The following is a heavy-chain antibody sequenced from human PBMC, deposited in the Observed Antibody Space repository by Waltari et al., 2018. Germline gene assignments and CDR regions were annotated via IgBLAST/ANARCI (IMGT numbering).Heavy chain of an antibody. CDR2: IYQSGST. V-gene: IGHV4-38-2*02. CDR3: MREVKRGVAITSDF. D-gene: IGHD3-16*01. CDR1: NFSIRSGFY. Sequence: QVQLHESGPGLVKPSGTLSVMCAVSNFSIRSGFYLGWIRQPPGKGLEWIGSIYQSGSTYYNPSFKRRVTISMDASRNRFSLRLTSVTAADTAVYYCMREVKRGVAITSDFWGQGTLVTVSS. J-gene: IGHJ4*02.